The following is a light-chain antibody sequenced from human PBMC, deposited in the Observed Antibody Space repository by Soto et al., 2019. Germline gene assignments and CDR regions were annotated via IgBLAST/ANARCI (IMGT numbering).Light chain of an antibody. CDR1: QSINNY. V-gene: IGKV1-39*01. Sequence: DIQMTQSPASLSVSVGDRVTITCRASQSINNYLNWYLQRPGQAPKLLLRSASTLQRGVPSRFSGSGARTEFTLTIADLQPDDFGTYYCQQSLTMPITFGHGTRLDTK. CDR2: SAS. CDR3: QQSLTMPIT. J-gene: IGKJ5*01.